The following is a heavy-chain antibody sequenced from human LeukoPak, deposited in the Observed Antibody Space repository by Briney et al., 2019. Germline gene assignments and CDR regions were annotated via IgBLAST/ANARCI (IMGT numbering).Heavy chain of an antibody. Sequence: GGSLRLXCADSGFTFRNYWMSWVRQAPGKGLEWVANMNQDGSEKYYVDSVKGRFTISRDNAKNSLYLQMNSPRAEDTAVYYCARESHATFDYWGQGTLVIVSS. D-gene: IGHD1-26*01. V-gene: IGHV3-7*01. CDR1: GFTFRNYW. CDR3: ARESHATFDY. J-gene: IGHJ4*02. CDR2: MNQDGSEK.